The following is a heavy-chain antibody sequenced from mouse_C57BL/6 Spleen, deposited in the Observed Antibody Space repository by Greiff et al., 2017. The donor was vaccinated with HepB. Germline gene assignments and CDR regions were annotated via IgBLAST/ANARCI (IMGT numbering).Heavy chain of an antibody. Sequence: EVKLMESGPELVKPGDSVKISCKASGYSFTGYFMNWVMQSHGKSLEWIGRINPYNGDTFYNQKFKGKATLTVDKSSSTAHMEPRSLTSEDSAVYYCARNYGSSYYFDYWGQGTTLTVSS. V-gene: IGHV1-20*01. CDR3: ARNYGSSYYFDY. CDR1: GYSFTGYF. J-gene: IGHJ2*01. D-gene: IGHD1-1*01. CDR2: INPYNGDT.